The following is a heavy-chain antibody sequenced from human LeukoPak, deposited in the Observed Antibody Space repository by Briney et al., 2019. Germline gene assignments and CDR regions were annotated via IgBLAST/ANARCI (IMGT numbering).Heavy chain of an antibody. CDR2: IYYSGST. V-gene: IGHV4-39*07. J-gene: IGHJ6*02. CDR3: ARDFFASGYDLNYYYYGMDV. D-gene: IGHD5-12*01. CDR1: GGSISSSSYY. Sequence: SETLSLTCTVSGGSISSSSYYWGWIRQPPGKGLEWIGSIYYSGSTYYNPSLKSRVTISVDTSKNQFSLKLSSVTAADTAVYYCARDFFASGYDLNYYYYGMDVWGQGTTVTVSS.